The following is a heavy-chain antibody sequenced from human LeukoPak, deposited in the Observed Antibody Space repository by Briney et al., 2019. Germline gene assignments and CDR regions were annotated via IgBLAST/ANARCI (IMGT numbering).Heavy chain of an antibody. Sequence: GGSLRLSCVASGFTVSSKYMSWVRQAPGKGLEWVSVIYSGGITYYGESVKGRFTISRDNSKNTVYLQMNALRAEDSAVYYCARGTVWRLGSYGLDVWGQGTTVTVSS. D-gene: IGHD3-16*01. CDR2: IYSGGIT. J-gene: IGHJ6*02. CDR3: ARGTVWRLGSYGLDV. CDR1: GFTVSSKY. V-gene: IGHV3-53*01.